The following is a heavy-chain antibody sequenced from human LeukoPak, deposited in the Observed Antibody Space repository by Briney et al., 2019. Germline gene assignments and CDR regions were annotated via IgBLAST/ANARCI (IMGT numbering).Heavy chain of an antibody. CDR3: ARLDYYGSGSYCDY. J-gene: IGHJ4*02. D-gene: IGHD3-10*01. CDR2: IYPGDSVT. V-gene: IGHV5-51*01. Sequence: SMKIWCKGSLYSFTSYWIGWVRQMHGKGLELMGLIYPGDSVTRHSPSFQGQLTSSAEESISTAYLQWSSLKATDTAMYYWARLDYYGSGSYCDYWGQGSLVTVSS. CDR1: LYSFTSYW.